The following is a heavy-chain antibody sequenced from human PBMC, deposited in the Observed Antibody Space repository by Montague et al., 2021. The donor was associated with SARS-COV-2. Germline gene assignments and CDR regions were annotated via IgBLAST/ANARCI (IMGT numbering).Heavy chain of an antibody. Sequence: SETLSLTCTVSDGSVISTYPHWHWVRQSPGRGLEWIGGYLFHIDTADYNASLRSRVTISVDTSKNQFSLKLTSVTVADAATYYCARGQVTAFAVLIVFPAAGALDSWGRGTTVTVSS. J-gene: IGHJ3*01. V-gene: IGHV4-61*01. D-gene: IGHD3-3*01. CDR3: ARGQVTAFAVLIVFPAAGALDS. CDR1: DGSVISTYPH. CDR2: LFHIDTA.